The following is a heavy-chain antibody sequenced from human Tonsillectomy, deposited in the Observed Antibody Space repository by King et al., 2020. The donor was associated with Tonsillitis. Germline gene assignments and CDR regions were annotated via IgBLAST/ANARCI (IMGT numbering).Heavy chain of an antibody. Sequence: VQLQESGPGLVKPSETLSLTCAVSGYSIDSGYYWGWIRQPPGKGLEWIGTIYHSGSTYYNPSLKSRVTISLDTSKNQFSLQLSSVTAADTAVYYCARGDSGSWTYYFDYWGQGTLVTVSS. J-gene: IGHJ4*02. CDR3: ARGDSGSWTYYFDY. V-gene: IGHV4-38-2*01. CDR1: GYSIDSGYY. CDR2: IYHSGST. D-gene: IGHD6-13*01.